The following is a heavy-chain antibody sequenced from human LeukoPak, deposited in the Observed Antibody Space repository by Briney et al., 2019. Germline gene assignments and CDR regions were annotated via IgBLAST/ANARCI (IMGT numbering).Heavy chain of an antibody. J-gene: IGHJ4*02. CDR2: INGDGSST. D-gene: IGHD2-2*01. Sequence: GGSLRLSCAASGFTFSSSWMHWVRQAPGQGLVWVSRINGDGSSTRCADSVMGRFTISRDNAKNTLYLQRDSLRDEDTAVYYCAKELVVRAGDYFDYWGQGTLVTVSS. CDR3: AKELVVRAGDYFDY. CDR1: GFTFSSSW. V-gene: IGHV3-74*01.